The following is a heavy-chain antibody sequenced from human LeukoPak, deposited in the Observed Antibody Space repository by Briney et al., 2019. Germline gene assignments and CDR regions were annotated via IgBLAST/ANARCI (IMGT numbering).Heavy chain of an antibody. CDR2: IYSGGST. CDR1: GFTVSSNY. D-gene: IGHD5-18*01. CDR3: ARAVDTALFDP. V-gene: IGHV3-53*01. Sequence: GGSLRLSCAASGFTVSSNYMSWVRQAPGKGLEWVSVIYSGGSTYYADSVKGRFTISRDNSKNTLYLQMNSLRAEDTAVYYCARAVDTALFDPWGRGTLVTVSS. J-gene: IGHJ5*02.